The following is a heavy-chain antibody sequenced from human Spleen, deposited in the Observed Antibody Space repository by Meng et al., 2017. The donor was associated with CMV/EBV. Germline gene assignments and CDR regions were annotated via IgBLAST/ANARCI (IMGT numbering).Heavy chain of an antibody. CDR2: IHHSGKT. CDR3: ARRGPQLYDY. J-gene: IGHJ4*02. V-gene: IGHV4-4*02. D-gene: IGHD3-10*01. Sequence: LTCAVSGDSITSSNWWSWVSQPPGEGLEWIGEIHHSGKTNYKTSLKSRVTISVDKSKNHFSLKLTSVTAAETAVYYCARRGPQLYDYWGQGTLVTVSS. CDR1: GDSITSSNW.